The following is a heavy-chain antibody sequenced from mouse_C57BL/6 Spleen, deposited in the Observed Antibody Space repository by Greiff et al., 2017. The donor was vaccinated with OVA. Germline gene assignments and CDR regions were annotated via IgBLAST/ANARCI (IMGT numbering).Heavy chain of an antibody. CDR3: TRGGLYDRYDGASAMDY. D-gene: IGHD2-14*01. CDR1: GYTFTDYE. Sequence: QVQLQQSGAELVRPGASVTLSCKASGYTFTDYEMHWVKQTPVHGLEWIGAINPETGGTASNQKFKGKAILTAAKSSSTAYMELRSLTTEDSAVYYCTRGGLYDRYDGASAMDYWGQGTSVTVSS. V-gene: IGHV1-15*01. CDR2: INPETGGT. J-gene: IGHJ4*01.